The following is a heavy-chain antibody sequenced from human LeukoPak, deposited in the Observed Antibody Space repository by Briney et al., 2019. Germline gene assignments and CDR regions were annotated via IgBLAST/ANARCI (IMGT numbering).Heavy chain of an antibody. J-gene: IGHJ4*02. V-gene: IGHV4-31*03. CDR2: IYYSGST. D-gene: IGHD3-10*01. CDR3: ARDIGYGSGSYHPLDY. CDR1: GGSISSGGYY. Sequence: SETLSLTCTVSGGSISSGGYYWSWIRQHPGKGLEWIGYIYYSGSTYYNPSLKSRVTISVDTSKNQFSLKLSSVTAADTAVYYCARDIGYGSGSYHPLDYWGQGTLVTVSS.